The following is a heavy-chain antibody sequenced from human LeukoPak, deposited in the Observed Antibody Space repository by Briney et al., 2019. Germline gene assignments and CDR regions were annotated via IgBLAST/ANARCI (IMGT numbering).Heavy chain of an antibody. CDR2: MNPNSGNT. J-gene: IGHJ4*02. CDR1: GYTFTSYD. Sequence: ASVKVSCKASGYTFTSYDINWVRQATGQGLEWMGWMNPNSGNTGYAQKFQGRVTMTRNPSISTAYMELSSLRSADAAVYYCARGSLLYGSNSGVDYWGQGTLVTVSS. D-gene: IGHD4-23*01. CDR3: ARGSLLYGSNSGVDY. V-gene: IGHV1-8*01.